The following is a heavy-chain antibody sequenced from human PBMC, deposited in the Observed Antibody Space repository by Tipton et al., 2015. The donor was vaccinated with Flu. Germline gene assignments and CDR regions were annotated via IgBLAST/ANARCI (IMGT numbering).Heavy chain of an antibody. Sequence: SLRLSCAASGFIFSNYAIIWVRQAPGQGLESVSSISNNGDRTYYADSVKGRFTISRDNSKNTVYLQMNTLRAGDTALYYCAKVISLTHSYWYGVDVWGQGTTVTFSS. CDR1: GFIFSNYA. D-gene: IGHD3/OR15-3a*01. CDR2: ISNNGDRT. J-gene: IGHJ6*02. V-gene: IGHV3-23*01. CDR3: AKVISLTHSYWYGVDV.